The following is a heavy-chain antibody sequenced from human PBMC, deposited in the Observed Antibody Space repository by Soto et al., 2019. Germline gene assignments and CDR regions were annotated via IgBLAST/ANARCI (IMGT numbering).Heavy chain of an antibody. CDR1: GDSMSSYY. D-gene: IGHD3-22*01. J-gene: IGHJ4*02. CDR2: IYYSGST. V-gene: IGHV4-59*01. CDR3: ARVSGSGYYDY. Sequence: QVQLQESGPGLVKPSETLSLTCTVSGDSMSSYYWSWIRQPPGKGLEWIGYIYYSGSTNYHPSLKSXXTXSAXTSKNQFSLKLSSVTAADTAVYYCARVSGSGYYDYWGQGTLVTVSS.